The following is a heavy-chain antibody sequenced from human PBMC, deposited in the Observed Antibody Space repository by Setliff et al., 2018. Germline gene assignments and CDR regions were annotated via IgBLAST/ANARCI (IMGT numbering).Heavy chain of an antibody. CDR3: ARDRRGGYGAINWFDP. D-gene: IGHD3-16*01. J-gene: IGHJ5*02. CDR2: AYYNGAA. Sequence: SETLSLTCTVSGGSLSTYYWSWIRQSPGRGLEYIGYAYYNGAADYSPSLKSRVTLSVDTSKNQFSLQLTSVTAADTAVYYCARDRRGGYGAINWFDPWGQGTLVTVSS. V-gene: IGHV4-59*12. CDR1: GGSLSTYY.